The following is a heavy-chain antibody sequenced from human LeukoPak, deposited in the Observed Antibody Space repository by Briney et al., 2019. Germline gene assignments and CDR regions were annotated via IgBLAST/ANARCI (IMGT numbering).Heavy chain of an antibody. J-gene: IGHJ4*02. CDR1: GFTFDDYA. D-gene: IGHD3-10*01. V-gene: IGHV3-9*01. CDR2: ISWNSGSI. CDR3: AKAYYGSGSYYESPTPFDY. Sequence: PGGSLRLTCAASGFTFDDYAMHWVRQAPGKGLEWVSGISWNSGSIGYADSVKGRFTISRDNAKNSLYLQMNSLRAEDTALYYCAKAYYGSGSYYESPTPFDYWGQGTLVTVSS.